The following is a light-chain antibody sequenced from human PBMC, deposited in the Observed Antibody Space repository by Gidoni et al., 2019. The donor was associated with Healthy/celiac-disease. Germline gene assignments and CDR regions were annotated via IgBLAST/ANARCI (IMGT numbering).Light chain of an antibody. CDR3: CSYAGSYTFVV. J-gene: IGLJ2*01. Sequence: QSALTQPRSVSGSPGQSVTISCTGTSSDVGGYNYVSWYQQHPGKAPKLMIYDVITRPSGVPDRFSGSKSGNTASLTISGLQAEDEADYYCCSYAGSYTFVVFGGGTKLTVL. V-gene: IGLV2-11*01. CDR2: DVI. CDR1: SSDVGGYNY.